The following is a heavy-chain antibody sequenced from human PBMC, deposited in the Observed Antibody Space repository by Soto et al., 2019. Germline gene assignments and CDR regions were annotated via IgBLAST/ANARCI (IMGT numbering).Heavy chain of an antibody. J-gene: IGHJ6*02. CDR3: ARDNGGISSRTHGMDV. CDR2: IYYSGST. CDR1: GGSISSGGYY. D-gene: IGHD6-13*01. Sequence: QVQLQESGPGLVKPSQTLSLTCTVSGGSISSGGYYWSWIRQHPGKGLEWIGYIYYSGSTYYNPSHKGQGTISLATSKHQFSLKLSSVTAADTAVYYCARDNGGISSRTHGMDVWGQGTTVTVSS. V-gene: IGHV4-31*01.